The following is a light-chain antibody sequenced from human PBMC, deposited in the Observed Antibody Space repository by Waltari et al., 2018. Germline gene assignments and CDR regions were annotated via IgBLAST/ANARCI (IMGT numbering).Light chain of an antibody. J-gene: IGLJ1*01. CDR2: DVS. CDR3: SSYTSSSTLYV. CDR1: SSDVGGYNY. Sequence: QSALTQPASVSGSPGQSITIPCTGTSSDVGGYNYVSWYQQHPGHAPKPIIYDVSNRPSGVSNRFSSSKSGNTASLTISGLQAEDEADYYCSSYTSSSTLYVFGTGTKVTVL. V-gene: IGLV2-14*01.